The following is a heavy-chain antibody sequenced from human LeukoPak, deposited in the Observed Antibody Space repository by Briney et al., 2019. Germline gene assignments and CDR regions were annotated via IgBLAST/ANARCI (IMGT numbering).Heavy chain of an antibody. CDR1: GFTFSDYY. D-gene: IGHD2-15*01. V-gene: IGHV3-11*01. CDR2: ISNTGSTI. CDR3: ARDRGDCSGGSCYLKYFDY. J-gene: IGHJ4*02. Sequence: GGSLRLPCAPSGFTFSDYYMSWIRQAPGKGLEWVSYISNTGSTIYYADSVKGRFTISRDNAENSLYLQMNSLRAEDTAVYYCARDRGDCSGGSCYLKYFDYWGQGTLVTVSS.